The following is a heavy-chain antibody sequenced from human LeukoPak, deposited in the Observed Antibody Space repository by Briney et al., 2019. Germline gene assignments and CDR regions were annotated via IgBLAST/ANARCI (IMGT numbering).Heavy chain of an antibody. CDR3: AKERSSTGYFDY. CDR2: TNGRGDST. CDR1: GFTFSNYA. V-gene: IGHV3-23*01. D-gene: IGHD2-2*01. Sequence: GALSLACAAYGFTFSNYAMSWVRQAPGPGLDWVTGTNGRGDSTYYAESVKGRFTISIDNSKNTLYLQLNSVRAEDTAVYYCAKERSSTGYFDYWGQGTLVTVSS. J-gene: IGHJ4*02.